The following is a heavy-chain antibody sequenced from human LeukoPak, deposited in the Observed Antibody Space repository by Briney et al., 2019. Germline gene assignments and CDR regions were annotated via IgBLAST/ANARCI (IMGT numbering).Heavy chain of an antibody. D-gene: IGHD2-2*01. CDR1: GFTFTSYS. CDR3: ARELGYCSGTTCSVHYYGLDV. V-gene: IGHV3-48*02. J-gene: IGHJ6*02. CDR2: ISISSSTI. Sequence: GGSLRLSCAASGFTFTSYSMNWVRQAPGKGLERVSYISISSSTIYYGDSVKGRFTISRDNAKNSVYLQMNSLRDEDTAVYYCARELGYCSGTTCSVHYYGLDVWGQGTTVTVSS.